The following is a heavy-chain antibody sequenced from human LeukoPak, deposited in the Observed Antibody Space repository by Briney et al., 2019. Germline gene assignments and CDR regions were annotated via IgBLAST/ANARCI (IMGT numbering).Heavy chain of an antibody. Sequence: PSETLSLTCTVSGASISSGGYCWSWIRQHPGKGLEWIGYIYYSGSTYYNPSLKSRVTISVDTSKNQFSLKLSSVTAADTAVYYCARDYGSEENDAFDIWGQGTMVTVSS. J-gene: IGHJ3*02. CDR2: IYYSGST. D-gene: IGHD3-10*01. CDR3: ARDYGSEENDAFDI. CDR1: GASISSGGYC. V-gene: IGHV4-31*03.